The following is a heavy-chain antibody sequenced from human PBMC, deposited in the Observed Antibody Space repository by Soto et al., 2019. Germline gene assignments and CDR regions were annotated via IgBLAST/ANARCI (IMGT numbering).Heavy chain of an antibody. Sequence: QVQPQLWGPGLLKPSETLSLTCGVFNLYVREDVWTWIRQPPGKGLEWLGEITRSGSTNYNPSLKSRLTISLDSSKNQFSLRLTSVTAADTAVYYCATGDDLDYWGQGALVTVSS. CDR1: NLYVREDV. V-gene: IGHV4-34*02. D-gene: IGHD3-3*01. J-gene: IGHJ4*02. CDR2: ITRSGST. CDR3: ATGDDLDY.